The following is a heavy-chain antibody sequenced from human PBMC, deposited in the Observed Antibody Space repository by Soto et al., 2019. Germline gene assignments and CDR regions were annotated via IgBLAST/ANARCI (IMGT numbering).Heavy chain of an antibody. CDR3: ARHGSGGNYDFWSGYYWWFDP. V-gene: IGHV4-39*01. CDR1: GGSISSGGYY. D-gene: IGHD3-3*01. J-gene: IGHJ5*02. Sequence: ASETLSLTCTVSGGSISSGGYYWSWIRQHPGKGLEWIGYIYYSGSTSYNRSLKSGVTISVNTSKNQFSLKLSSVTAADTAVYYCARHGSGGNYDFWSGYYWWFDPWGQGTLVTVS. CDR2: IYYSGST.